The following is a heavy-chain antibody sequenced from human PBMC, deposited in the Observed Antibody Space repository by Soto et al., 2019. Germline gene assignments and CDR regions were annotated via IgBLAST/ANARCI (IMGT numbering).Heavy chain of an antibody. CDR3: ARDRVAVRPGWFDP. Sequence: GASVKVSCKASGYTFTGYYMHWVRQAPGQGPEWMGWISVYNGDTKYAQKFQGRVTMTTDTSTSTAYMEVRSLRSDDTAVYYCARDRVAVRPGWFDPWGQGTLVTVSS. CDR2: ISVYNGDT. V-gene: IGHV1-18*04. CDR1: GYTFTGYY. D-gene: IGHD6-6*01. J-gene: IGHJ5*02.